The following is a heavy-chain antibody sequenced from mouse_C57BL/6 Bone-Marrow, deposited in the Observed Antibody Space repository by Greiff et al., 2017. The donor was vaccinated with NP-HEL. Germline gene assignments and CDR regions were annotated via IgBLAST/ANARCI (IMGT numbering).Heavy chain of an antibody. V-gene: IGHV1-15*01. CDR3: TREAAYDNYDGAY. J-gene: IGHJ3*01. CDR2: IDPETGGT. CDR1: GYTFTDYE. Sequence: QVQLQQSGAELVRPGASVTLSCKASGYTFTDYEMHWVKQTPVHGLEWIGAIDPETGGTAYNQKFKGKAILTADKSSSTAYMELRSLTSEDSAVYYCTREAAYDNYDGAYWGQGTRVTVSA. D-gene: IGHD2-12*01.